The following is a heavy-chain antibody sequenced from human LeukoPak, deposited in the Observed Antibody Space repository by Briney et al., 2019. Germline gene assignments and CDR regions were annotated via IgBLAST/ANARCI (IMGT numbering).Heavy chain of an antibody. CDR1: GGTFISYA. J-gene: IGHJ3*02. Sequence: GASVTVSFKASGGTFISYAISWVRQAPGQGLEWMGGIIPIFGTANYAQKFQGRVTITTDESTSTAYMELSSLRSEDTAVYYCARAQGVGYYDSSGTPYAFDIWGQGTMVTVSS. D-gene: IGHD3-22*01. CDR3: ARAQGVGYYDSSGTPYAFDI. CDR2: IIPIFGTA. V-gene: IGHV1-69*05.